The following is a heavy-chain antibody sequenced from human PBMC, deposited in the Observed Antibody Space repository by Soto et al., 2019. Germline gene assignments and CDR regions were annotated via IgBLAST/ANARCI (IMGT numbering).Heavy chain of an antibody. CDR2: IYYSGST. J-gene: IGHJ4*02. V-gene: IGHV4-39*01. Sequence: SETLSLTCTVSGGSISSSSYYWGWIRQPPGKGLEWIGSIYYSGSTYYNPSLKSRVTISVDTSKNQFSLKLSSVTAADTAVYYCAKLKWTIPDYWGQGTLVTVSS. CDR3: AKLKWTIPDY. D-gene: IGHD2-2*02. CDR1: GGSISSSSYY.